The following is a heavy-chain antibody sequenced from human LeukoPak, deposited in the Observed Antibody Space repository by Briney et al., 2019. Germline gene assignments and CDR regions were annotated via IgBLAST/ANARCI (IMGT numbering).Heavy chain of an antibody. Sequence: GGSLRLSCAASGLTFSSYAMSWVRQAPGKGLEWVSAISGSGGSTYYADSEKGRFTISRDNSKNTLYLQMNSLRAEDTAVYYCAKGKRIVATIPYFDYWGQGTLVTVSS. D-gene: IGHD5-12*01. J-gene: IGHJ4*02. V-gene: IGHV3-23*01. CDR1: GLTFSSYA. CDR2: ISGSGGST. CDR3: AKGKRIVATIPYFDY.